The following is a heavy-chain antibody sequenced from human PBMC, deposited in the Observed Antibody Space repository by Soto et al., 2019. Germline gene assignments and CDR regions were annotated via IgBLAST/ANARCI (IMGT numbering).Heavy chain of an antibody. CDR3: ATRAYYDSRGYYFYYFDY. D-gene: IGHD3-22*01. V-gene: IGHV3-23*01. J-gene: IGHJ4*02. CDR2: ISGNGGST. CDR1: GLTFSNYV. Sequence: EVQLLESGGGLVQSGGSLRLSCAASGLTFSNYVMNWVRQAPGKGLEWVSAISGNGGSTYYADPVKGRFASSRDNSKNTLNLQMNSLRAEDTPVYYCATRAYYDSRGYYFYYFDYWGQATLVTVSS.